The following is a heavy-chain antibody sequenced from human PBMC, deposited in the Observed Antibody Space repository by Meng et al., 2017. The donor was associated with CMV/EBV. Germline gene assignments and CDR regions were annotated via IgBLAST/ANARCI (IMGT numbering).Heavy chain of an antibody. V-gene: IGHV3-11*01. J-gene: IGHJ4*02. CDR2: ISSSGSTI. CDR3: TRSQRDYFDY. CDR1: GFTFSDYY. Sequence: LSLTCAASGFTFSDYYMSWIRQAPGKGLEWVSYISSSGSTIYYADSVKGRFTISRDNAKNSLYLQMNSLRAEDTAVYYCTRSQRDYFDYWGQGTLVTVSS.